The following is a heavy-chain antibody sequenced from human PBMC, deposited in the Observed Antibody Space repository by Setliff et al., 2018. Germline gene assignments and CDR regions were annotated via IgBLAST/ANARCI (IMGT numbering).Heavy chain of an antibody. CDR3: ARGGTFRYFDY. V-gene: IGHV4-34*01. CDR1: GGTFSDYY. CDR2: INHRGST. Sequence: PSETLSLTCAAYGGTFSDYYWTWIRQPPGKGLEWVGEINHRGSTTYNPSLRSRVTISVDTSKNQFSLRLSFVTAADTAVYYCARGGTFRYFDYWGQGALVTVSS. J-gene: IGHJ4*02.